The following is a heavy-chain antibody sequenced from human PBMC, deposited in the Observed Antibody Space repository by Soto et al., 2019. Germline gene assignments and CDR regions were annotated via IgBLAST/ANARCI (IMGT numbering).Heavy chain of an antibody. V-gene: IGHV4-34*01. CDR1: GGSFSGYY. J-gene: IGHJ4*02. Sequence: ETLSLTCAVYGGSFSGYYWSWIRQPPGKGLEWIGEINHSGSTNYNPSLKSRVTISVDTSKNQFSLKLSSVTAADTAVYYCAIGCLEITFGGVIVISPFDNWGQGTLVTVPQ. CDR3: AIGCLEITFGGVIVISPFDN. CDR2: INHSGST. D-gene: IGHD3-16*02.